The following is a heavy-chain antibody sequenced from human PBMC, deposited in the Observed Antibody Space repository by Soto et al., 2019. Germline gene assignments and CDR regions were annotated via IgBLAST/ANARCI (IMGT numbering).Heavy chain of an antibody. CDR2: IYYSGST. Sequence: SETLSLTCTVSGGSISSYYWSWIRQPPGKGLEWIGYIYYSGSTNYNPSLKSRVTISVDTSKNQFSLKLSSVTAADTAVYYCARDSYSSSWYKGYYYYHGMGVWGQGTTVTVSS. CDR1: GGSISSYY. CDR3: ARDSYSSSWYKGYYYYHGMGV. J-gene: IGHJ6*02. V-gene: IGHV4-59*01. D-gene: IGHD6-13*01.